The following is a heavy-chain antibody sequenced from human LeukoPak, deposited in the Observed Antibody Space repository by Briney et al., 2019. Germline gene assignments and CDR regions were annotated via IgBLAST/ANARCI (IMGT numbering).Heavy chain of an antibody. CDR2: INHSGST. J-gene: IGHJ4*02. CDR3: ARGRASFLRSGHYPRYYFDY. V-gene: IGHV4-34*01. CDR1: GGSFSGYY. Sequence: PSETLSLTCAVYGGSFSGYYWSWIRQPPGEGLEWIGEINHSGSTNYNPSLKSRVTISVDTSKNQFSLKLSSVTAADTAVYYCARGRASFLRSGHYPRYYFDYWGQGTLVTVSS. D-gene: IGHD3-22*01.